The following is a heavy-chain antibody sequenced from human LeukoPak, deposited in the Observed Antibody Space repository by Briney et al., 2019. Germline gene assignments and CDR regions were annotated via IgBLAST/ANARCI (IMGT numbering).Heavy chain of an antibody. V-gene: IGHV3-30*18. CDR2: ISYDGSNK. J-gene: IGHJ6*02. CDR3: AKDLPRGAPPVAGGMDV. Sequence: PGRSLRLSCAASGFTFSSYGMHWVRQAPGKGLEWVAVISYDGSNKYYADSVKGRFTISRDNSKNTLYLQMNSLRAEDTAVYYCAKDLPRGAPPVAGGMDVWGQGTTVTVSS. D-gene: IGHD3-10*01. CDR1: GFTFSSYG.